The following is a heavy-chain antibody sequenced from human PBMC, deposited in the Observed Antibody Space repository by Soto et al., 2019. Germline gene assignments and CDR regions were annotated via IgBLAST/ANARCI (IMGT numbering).Heavy chain of an antibody. J-gene: IGHJ3*02. D-gene: IGHD6-13*01. CDR2: VSGSGGRT. CDR1: GFTFSSYA. Sequence: GGSLRLSWAASGFTFSSYAMSWIRQTPGKGLEWVSAVSGSGGRTYYPDSVKGRFTISRDNSKNTLYLQMNSMRVEDTAVSFCEQDVGGVPGIAAAGRFDAFDIWGQGTMVPVS. CDR3: EQDVGGVPGIAAAGRFDAFDI. V-gene: IGHV3-23*01.